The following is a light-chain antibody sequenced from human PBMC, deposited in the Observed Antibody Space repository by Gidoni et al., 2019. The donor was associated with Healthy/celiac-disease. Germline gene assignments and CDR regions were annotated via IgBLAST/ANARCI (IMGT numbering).Light chain of an antibody. J-gene: IGKJ4*01. V-gene: IGKV1-39*01. CDR3: QQSYSTPLT. CDR2: AAS. CDR1: QSIRNY. Sequence: DIQMTQSPSSLSASVGDRVTINCRASQSIRNYLNWYQQKPGKAPNLLIYAASSLQSGVPSMFSGSGSGTDFTLTISSLQPEDSATYHCQQSYSTPLTFGGGTKVEIK.